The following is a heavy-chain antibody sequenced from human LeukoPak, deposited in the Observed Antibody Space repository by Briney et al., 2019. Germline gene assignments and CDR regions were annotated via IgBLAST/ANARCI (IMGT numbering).Heavy chain of an antibody. V-gene: IGHV3-9*01. D-gene: IGHD3-10*01. CDR1: GFIFSNYW. J-gene: IGHJ2*01. CDR2: ISWNSGSI. CDR3: ARRSGTTAFDL. Sequence: GGSLRLSCAASGFIFSNYWMHWVRQAPGKGLEWVSGISWNSGSIGYADSVKGRFTISRDNAKDSLYLQMNSLRAEDTALYYCARRSGTTAFDLWGRGTLVTVSS.